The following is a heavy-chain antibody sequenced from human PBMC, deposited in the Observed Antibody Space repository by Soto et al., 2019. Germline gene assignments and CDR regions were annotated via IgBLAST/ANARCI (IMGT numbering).Heavy chain of an antibody. D-gene: IGHD3-22*01. J-gene: IGHJ3*02. V-gene: IGHV4-59*01. CDR1: GGSISSDY. Sequence: QVQLQESGPGLVKASETLSLTCTVSGGSISSDYWSWIRQPPGKRLEWIGYMYSSGSTNYNPSLKGRVTISVDKSKNQLSLNLSSVTVADTAVYYCARGYYYDNSGYYSAFDIWGQGTMVIVSS. CDR2: MYSSGST. CDR3: ARGYYYDNSGYYSAFDI.